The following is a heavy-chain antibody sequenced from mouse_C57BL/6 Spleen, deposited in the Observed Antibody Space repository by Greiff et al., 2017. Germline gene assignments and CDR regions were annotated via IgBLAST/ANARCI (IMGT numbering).Heavy chain of an antibody. Sequence: EVKLVESGPELVKPGASVKISCKASGYSFTDYNMNWVKQSNGKSLEWIGVINPNYGTTSYNQKFKGKATLTVDQSSSTAYMQLNSLTSEDSAVYYCARGGDGYGWYFDVWGTGTTVTVSS. CDR1: GYSFTDYN. V-gene: IGHV1-39*01. CDR3: ARGGDGYGWYFDV. CDR2: INPNYGTT. J-gene: IGHJ1*03. D-gene: IGHD2-3*01.